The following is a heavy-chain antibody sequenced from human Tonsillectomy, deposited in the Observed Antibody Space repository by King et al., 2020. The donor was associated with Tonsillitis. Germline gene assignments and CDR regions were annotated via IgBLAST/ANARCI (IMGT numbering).Heavy chain of an antibody. CDR3: VSSPCWGSFHLYWYFDL. CDR1: GGSISSSSYY. D-gene: IGHD3-16*01. V-gene: IGHV4-39*07. CDR2: IYYRGST. J-gene: IGHJ2*01. Sequence: QLQESGPGLVKPSETLSLTCTVSGGSISSSSYYWGWIRQPPGKGLEWIGSIYYRGSTYYNPSLKSRVAMSIDTSENHFSLKVTSVTAADTAVYYCVSSPCWGSFHLYWYFDLWGRGSLVTVPS.